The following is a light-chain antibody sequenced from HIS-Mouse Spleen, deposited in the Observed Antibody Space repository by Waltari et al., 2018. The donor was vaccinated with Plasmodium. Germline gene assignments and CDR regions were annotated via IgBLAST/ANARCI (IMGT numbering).Light chain of an antibody. CDR2: EDS. CDR3: YSTDSSGNHRV. V-gene: IGLV3-10*01. CDR1: AFHKKK. Sequence: SYELTQPPSVSVSPGQPARITCSGDAFHKKKPYWYQQKSGQAPVLVIYEDSKRPSGIPERFSGSSSGTMATLTISGAQVEDEADYYCYSTDSSGNHRVFGGGTKLTVL. J-gene: IGLJ2*01.